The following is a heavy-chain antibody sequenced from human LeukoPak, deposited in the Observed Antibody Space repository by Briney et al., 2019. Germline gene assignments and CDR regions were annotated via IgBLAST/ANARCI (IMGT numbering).Heavy chain of an antibody. V-gene: IGHV4-59*08. CDR1: GGSISSCY. Sequence: SETLSLTCTVSGGSISSCYWSWIRQPPGKGLEWIGYIYYSGSTNYNPSLKSRVTISVDTSKNQFSLKLSSVTAADTAVYYCARHTEWASGLYYFDYWGQGTLVTVSS. D-gene: IGHD6-19*01. J-gene: IGHJ4*02. CDR2: IYYSGST. CDR3: ARHTEWASGLYYFDY.